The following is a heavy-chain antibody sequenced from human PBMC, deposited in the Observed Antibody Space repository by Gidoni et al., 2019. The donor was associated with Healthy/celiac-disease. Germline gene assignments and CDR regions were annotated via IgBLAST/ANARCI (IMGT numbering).Heavy chain of an antibody. J-gene: IGHJ6*02. CDR2: IYYSGST. CDR1: GGSISRGDYY. D-gene: IGHD2-2*01. V-gene: IGHV4-30-4*01. Sequence: QVQLQESGPGLVKPSQTLSLTCTVSGGSISRGDYYWSWIRQPPGKGLEWIGYIYYSGSTYYNPSLKSRVTISVDTSKNQFSLKLSSVTAADTAVYYCASSIVVVPAAIARDYYYYGMDVWGQGTTVTVSS. CDR3: ASSIVVVPAAIARDYYYYGMDV.